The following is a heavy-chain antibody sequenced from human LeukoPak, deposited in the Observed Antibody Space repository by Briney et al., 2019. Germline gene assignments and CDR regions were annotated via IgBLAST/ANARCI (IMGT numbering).Heavy chain of an antibody. V-gene: IGHV1-18*01. CDR3: ARDTALFYDSSGYYYVPREFDY. J-gene: IGHJ4*02. CDR1: GYTFTSYG. D-gene: IGHD3-22*01. CDR2: ISAYNGNT. Sequence: ASVKVSCKASGYTFTSYGISWVRQAPGQGLEWMGWISAYNGNTNYAQKLQGRVTTTTDTSTSTAYMELRSLRSDDTAVYYCARDTALFYDSSGYYYVPREFDYWGQGTLVTVSS.